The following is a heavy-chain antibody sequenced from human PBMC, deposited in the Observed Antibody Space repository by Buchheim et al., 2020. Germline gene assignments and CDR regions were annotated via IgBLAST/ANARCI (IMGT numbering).Heavy chain of an antibody. Sequence: EVQLVQSGAEVKKPGESLKISCKGSGYSFTSHWIAWVRQMPGKGLEWMGTIYPGDSDTRYSPSFQGQVTISDDRFISTAYLQWRSLKASDTAMYYCARRARSYSSSSINYFDYWGQGTL. CDR2: IYPGDSDT. CDR3: ARRARSYSSSSINYFDY. V-gene: IGHV5-51*03. J-gene: IGHJ4*02. CDR1: GYSFTSHW. D-gene: IGHD6-6*01.